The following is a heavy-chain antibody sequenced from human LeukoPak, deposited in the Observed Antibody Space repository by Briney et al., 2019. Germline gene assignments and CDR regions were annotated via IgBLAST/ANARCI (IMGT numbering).Heavy chain of an antibody. V-gene: IGHV3-48*03. Sequence: GGSLRLSCAASGFTFSSYAMSWVRQAPGKGLEWVSYISSSGSTIYYADSVKGRFTISRDNAKNSLYLQMNSLRAEDTAVYYCARRSYCGGDCYGSDAFDIWGQGTMVTVSS. CDR2: ISSSGSTI. CDR1: GFTFSSYA. J-gene: IGHJ3*02. CDR3: ARRSYCGGDCYGSDAFDI. D-gene: IGHD2-21*02.